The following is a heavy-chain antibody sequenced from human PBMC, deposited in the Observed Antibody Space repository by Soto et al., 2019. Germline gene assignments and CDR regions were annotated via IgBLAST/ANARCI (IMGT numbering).Heavy chain of an antibody. CDR3: ARDQGSHSGNYPQDY. CDR1: GYTFTGYY. V-gene: IGHV1-2*02. D-gene: IGHD3-10*01. Sequence: ASVKVSCKASGYTFTGYYMHWVRQAPGQGLEWMGWINPKSGGTNYAQKFQGRVSMTGDTSINTAYMEVTGLTSDDTAVYYCARDQGSHSGNYPQDYWGQGTLVTVSS. J-gene: IGHJ4*02. CDR2: INPKSGGT.